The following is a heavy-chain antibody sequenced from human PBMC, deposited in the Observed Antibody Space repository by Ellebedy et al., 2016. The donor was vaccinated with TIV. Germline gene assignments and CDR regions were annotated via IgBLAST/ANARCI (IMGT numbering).Heavy chain of an antibody. D-gene: IGHD4-17*01. CDR2: VSGSGRTK. Sequence: PGGSLRLSCAASGFSFSRFAVHWVRQAPGKGLAWVSAVSGSGRTKYYADSVKGRFTISRDTSKNIVFLQMNSLRAGDKAVYFCAKQGPDYGDNDPTGWFDPWGQGTLVTVSS. CDR1: GFSFSRFA. CDR3: AKQGPDYGDNDPTGWFDP. J-gene: IGHJ5*02. V-gene: IGHV3-23*01.